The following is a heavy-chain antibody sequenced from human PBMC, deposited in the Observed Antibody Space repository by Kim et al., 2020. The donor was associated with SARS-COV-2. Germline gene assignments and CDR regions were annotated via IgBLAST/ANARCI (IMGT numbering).Heavy chain of an antibody. CDR1: GGTFSSYA. CDR3: ARDGSGSYYNQDFDY. Sequence: SVKVSCKASGGTFSSYAISWVRQAPGQGLEWMGGIIPIFGTANYAQKFQGRVTITADESTSTAYMELSSLRSEDTAVYYCARDGSGSYYNQDFDYWGQGTLVTVSS. D-gene: IGHD3-10*01. J-gene: IGHJ4*02. V-gene: IGHV1-69*13. CDR2: IIPIFGTA.